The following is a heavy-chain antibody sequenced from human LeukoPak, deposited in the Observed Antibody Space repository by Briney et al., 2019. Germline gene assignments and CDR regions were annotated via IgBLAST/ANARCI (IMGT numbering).Heavy chain of an antibody. V-gene: IGHV3-23*01. CDR2: TSATGGST. CDR1: GFTFSSYA. J-gene: IGHJ6*03. CDR3: AEDLETDVWRGYDYYYYYMDV. Sequence: GGSLRLSCAASGFTFSSYAMGWVRQAPGKGLEWVSTTSATGGSTYYADSVKGRFTISRDNSEDTLYLQMNSLRAEDTAVCYCAEDLETDVWRGYDYYYYYMDVWGKGTTVTVSS. D-gene: IGHD3-3*01.